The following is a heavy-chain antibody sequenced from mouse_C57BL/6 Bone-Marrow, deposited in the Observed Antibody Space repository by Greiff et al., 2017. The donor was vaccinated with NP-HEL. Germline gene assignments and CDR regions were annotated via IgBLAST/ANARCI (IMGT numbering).Heavy chain of an antibody. CDR1: GFTFSDYY. D-gene: IGHD1-1*01. J-gene: IGHJ2*01. CDR3: ARYYYGSPFDY. Sequence: DVKLVESEGGLVQPGSSMKLSCTASGFTFSDYYMAWVRQVPEKGLEWVANINYDGSSTYYLDSLKSRFIISRDNAKNILYLQMSSLKSEDTATYYCARYYYGSPFDYWGQGTTLTVSS. CDR2: INYDGSST. V-gene: IGHV5-16*01.